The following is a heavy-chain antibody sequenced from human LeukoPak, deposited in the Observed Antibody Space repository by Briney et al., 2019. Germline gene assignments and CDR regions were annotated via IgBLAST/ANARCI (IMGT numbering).Heavy chain of an antibody. CDR3: ATHTIPKSYYFDY. CDR2: IHSGRADT. V-gene: IGHV3-23*01. Sequence: GGFLRLSCAASGLTFSSYAMSWVRQAPGKGLEWVSTIHSGRADTYYADSVKGRLTISRDDSKNTLYLQMNSLRAEDTAVYYCATHTIPKSYYFDYWGRGTLVTVSS. D-gene: IGHD2-2*01. J-gene: IGHJ4*02. CDR1: GLTFSSYA.